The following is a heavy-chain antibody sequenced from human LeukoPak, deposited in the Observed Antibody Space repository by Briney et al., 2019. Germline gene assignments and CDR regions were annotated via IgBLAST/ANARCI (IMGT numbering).Heavy chain of an antibody. V-gene: IGHV1-69*05. J-gene: IGHJ4*02. Sequence: KVSCKASGGTFSSYAISWVRQAPGQGLEWMGGIIPIFGTSNYAQKLQGRVTISTDESTSTAYMEVSSLRSEDTAIYYCARGLDASMETAYDYWGQGTLVTVSS. D-gene: IGHD5-18*01. CDR2: IIPIFGTS. CDR1: GGTFSSYA. CDR3: ARGLDASMETAYDY.